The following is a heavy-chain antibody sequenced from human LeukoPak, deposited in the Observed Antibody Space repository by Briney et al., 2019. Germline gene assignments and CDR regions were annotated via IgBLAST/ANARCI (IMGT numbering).Heavy chain of an antibody. Sequence: GGSLRLSCAASGFTFSSYAMPWVRQAPGKRLEWVANIKKDGSEKSYVDSVKGRFTISRDNAKNSLYLEMISLRAEDTAVYYCAKGGLSGYDWDLIDAFDIWGQGTMVTVSS. V-gene: IGHV3-7*01. J-gene: IGHJ3*02. D-gene: IGHD5-12*01. CDR3: AKGGLSGYDWDLIDAFDI. CDR2: IKKDGSEK. CDR1: GFTFSSYA.